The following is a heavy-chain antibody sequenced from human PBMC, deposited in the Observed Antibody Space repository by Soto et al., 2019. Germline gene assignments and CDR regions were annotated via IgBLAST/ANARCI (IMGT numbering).Heavy chain of an antibody. Sequence: QVQLQESGPGLVKPSETLSLTCTVSGGSISSYYWSWIRQPPGKGLEWIGYIYYSGSTNYNPSLKSRVTISVDTSKNQFSLKLSSVTAADTAVYYGAGTQDIVVVPAAMAFDYWGQGTLVTVSS. CDR2: IYYSGST. V-gene: IGHV4-59*01. CDR1: GGSISSYY. J-gene: IGHJ4*02. CDR3: AGTQDIVVVPAAMAFDY. D-gene: IGHD2-2*01.